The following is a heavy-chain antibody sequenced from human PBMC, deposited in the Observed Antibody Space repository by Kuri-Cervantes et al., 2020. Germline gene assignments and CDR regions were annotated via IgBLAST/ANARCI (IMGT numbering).Heavy chain of an antibody. CDR2: ISFDGSKK. CDR1: GFTFSDYG. D-gene: IGHD4-17*01. V-gene: IGHV3-30*18. Sequence: GGSLRLSCAASGFTFSDYGMHWVRQAPGKGLEWVALISFDGSKKYYADSVKGRFTISRDNSKNTLYLQMNSLRAEDTAVYYCAKLGYGDYTSLDAFDIWGQGTMVTVSS. J-gene: IGHJ3*02. CDR3: AKLGYGDYTSLDAFDI.